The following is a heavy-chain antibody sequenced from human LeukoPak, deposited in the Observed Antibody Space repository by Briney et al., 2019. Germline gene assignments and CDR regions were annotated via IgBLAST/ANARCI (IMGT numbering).Heavy chain of an antibody. Sequence: ASVKVSCKASGYSFTSYAIGWVRQAPGQGLEWMGWLSVYNGQTSYAQKFQGVFTMTTDTSTGTAYMEPRSLRSDDTAVYYCARLLVTEYKTGWYGHNFDYWGQGTQVTVSS. CDR3: ARLLVTEYKTGWYGHNFDY. D-gene: IGHD6-19*01. CDR2: LSVYNGQT. V-gene: IGHV1-18*01. J-gene: IGHJ4*02. CDR1: GYSFTSYA.